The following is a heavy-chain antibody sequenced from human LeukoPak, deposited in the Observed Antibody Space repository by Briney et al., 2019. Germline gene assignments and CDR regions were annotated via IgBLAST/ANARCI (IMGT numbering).Heavy chain of an antibody. Sequence: GGSLRLSCAASGFTFSSYGMHWVRRAPGKGLEWVAFIRYDGSIKYYADSVKGRFTFSRDNSENILYLQMNNLREEDTAVYYCARTYYDYWSGPFAFDVWGQGTMVTVSS. D-gene: IGHD3-3*01. CDR2: IRYDGSIK. V-gene: IGHV3-30*02. CDR3: ARTYYDYWSGPFAFDV. CDR1: GFTFSSYG. J-gene: IGHJ3*01.